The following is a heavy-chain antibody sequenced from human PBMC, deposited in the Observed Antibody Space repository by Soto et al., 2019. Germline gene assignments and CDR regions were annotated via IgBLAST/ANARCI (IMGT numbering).Heavy chain of an antibody. J-gene: IGHJ4*02. D-gene: IGHD3-16*01. V-gene: IGHV1-69*04. CDR2: IIPILGIA. Sequence: GASVKVSCKASGGTFSSNTISWVRQAPGQGLEWMGRIIPILGIANYAQKFQGRVTITADKSTSTAYMELSSLRSEDTAVYYCARDPAQTDYRTNTDYWGQGTLVTVSS. CDR1: GGTFSSNT. CDR3: ARDPAQTDYRTNTDY.